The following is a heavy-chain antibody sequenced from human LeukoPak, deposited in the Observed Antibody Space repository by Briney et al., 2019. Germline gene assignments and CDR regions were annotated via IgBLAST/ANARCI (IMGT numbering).Heavy chain of an antibody. V-gene: IGHV1-8*01. CDR3: ARARRARTAGYYYMDV. CDR1: GYTFTSYD. CDR2: MNHNSGNT. Sequence: SVQVSCKSSGYTFTSYDINGVRQATGQGLEWMGWMNHNSGNTGYAQKFQGRVTMTRNTSISTAYMELSSLRSEDTAVYYCARARRARTAGYYYMDVWGKGTTVTVSS. J-gene: IGHJ6*03. D-gene: IGHD2-2*01.